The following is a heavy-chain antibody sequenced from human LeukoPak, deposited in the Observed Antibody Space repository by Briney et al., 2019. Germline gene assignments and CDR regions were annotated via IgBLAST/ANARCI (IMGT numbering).Heavy chain of an antibody. V-gene: IGHV4-59*01. CDR2: IYYSGST. J-gene: IGHJ4*02. CDR1: GGSISSYY. Sequence: SETLSLTCTVSGGSISSYYWSWIRQPPGKGLEWIGYIYYSGSTNYNPSLKSRVTISVDTSKNQFSLKLSSVTAADTAVSYCAMGIKGVSFDYWGQGTLVTVSS. D-gene: IGHD6-13*01. CDR3: AMGIKGVSFDY.